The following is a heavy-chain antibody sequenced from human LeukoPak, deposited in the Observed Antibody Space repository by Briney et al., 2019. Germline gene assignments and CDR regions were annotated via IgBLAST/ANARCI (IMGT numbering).Heavy chain of an antibody. V-gene: IGHV1-18*04. D-gene: IGHD6-19*01. Sequence: GASVKVSCKASGYTFTGYYMHWVRQAPGQGLEYMGYVSAYNGNTSYAQNLQGRVAMTTDTSTTTVYMELRSLTSDDTAVYYCARLYSSGWPLECMDVWGQGTTVTVSS. J-gene: IGHJ6*02. CDR3: ARLYSSGWPLECMDV. CDR2: VSAYNGNT. CDR1: GYTFTGYY.